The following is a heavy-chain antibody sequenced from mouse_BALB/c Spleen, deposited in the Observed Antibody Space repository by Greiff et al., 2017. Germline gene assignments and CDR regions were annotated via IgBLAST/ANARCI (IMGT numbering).Heavy chain of an antibody. CDR1: GFTFSSYA. Sequence: EVLLVESGAGLVKPGGSLKLSCAASGFTFSSYAMSWVRQSPEQRLEWVAEISSGGSYTYYQDTVTGRFTISSDNAKNTLYLEMSSLRSEDTAMYYCARQYITTGVASYYYAMDYWGQGTSVTVSS. V-gene: IGHV5-9-4*01. J-gene: IGHJ4*01. CDR2: ISSGGSYT. D-gene: IGHD1-1*01. CDR3: ARQYITTGVASYYYAMDY.